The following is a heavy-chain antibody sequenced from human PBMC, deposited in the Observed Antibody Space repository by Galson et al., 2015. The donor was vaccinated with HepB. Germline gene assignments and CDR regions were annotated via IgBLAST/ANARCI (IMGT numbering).Heavy chain of an antibody. CDR3: ARVSAYGSTPQFFQH. V-gene: IGHV3-11*06. D-gene: IGHD6-13*01. CDR1: GFAFSDYY. J-gene: IGHJ1*01. CDR2: ISGTSSYT. Sequence: SLRLSCAASGFAFSDYYMNWIRQAPGKGLEWVSCISGTSSYTNYADSVKGRFTISRDNAKNSLYLQMNSLRAEDTAVYYCARVSAYGSTPQFFQHWGQGTLVTVSS.